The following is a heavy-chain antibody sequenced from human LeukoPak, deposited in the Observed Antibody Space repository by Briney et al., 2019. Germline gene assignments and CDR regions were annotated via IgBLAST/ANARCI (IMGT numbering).Heavy chain of an antibody. Sequence: PGGSLSLSCAASGSTFSKYWMLWVRQAPGKGLESVSRINTDGTVTTYADPVKGRFTVSRENADNTMFLQRNSVRDEDTAVYYCATKQWLAPPPDSWGQGTPVTVSS. CDR1: GSTFSKYW. CDR3: ATKQWLAPPPDS. J-gene: IGHJ4*02. D-gene: IGHD6-19*01. V-gene: IGHV3-74*01. CDR2: INTDGTVT.